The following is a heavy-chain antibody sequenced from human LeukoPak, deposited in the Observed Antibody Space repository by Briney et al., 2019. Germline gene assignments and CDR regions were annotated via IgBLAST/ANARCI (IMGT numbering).Heavy chain of an antibody. CDR1: GYTLTSYA. J-gene: IGHJ3*02. D-gene: IGHD6-19*01. CDR3: ARESSGWVDDAFDI. CDR2: INVGNGNT. Sequence: ASVKVSCKASGYTLTSYALHWVRQAPGQRLEWMGWINVGNGNTKYSQKFQGRVTITRDTSASTVYMELSSLRSEDTAVYYCARESSGWVDDAFDIWGQGTIVIVSS. V-gene: IGHV1-3*01.